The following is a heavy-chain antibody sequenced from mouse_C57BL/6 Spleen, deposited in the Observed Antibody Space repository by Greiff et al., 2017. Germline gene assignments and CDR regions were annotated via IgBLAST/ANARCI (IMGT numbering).Heavy chain of an antibody. CDR2: IRNKANGYTT. V-gene: IGHV7-3*01. CDR3: ASCPSGWEGGYWYFDV. J-gene: IGHJ1*03. D-gene: IGHD4-1*01. CDR1: GFTFTDYY. Sequence: DVMLVESGGGLVQPGGSLSLSCAASGFTFTDYYMSWVRQPPGKALEWLGFIRNKANGYTTAYSESVKGRFTISRYNCQSILYLQMNALRAEDSATSSCASCPSGWEGGYWYFDVWGTGTTVTVSS.